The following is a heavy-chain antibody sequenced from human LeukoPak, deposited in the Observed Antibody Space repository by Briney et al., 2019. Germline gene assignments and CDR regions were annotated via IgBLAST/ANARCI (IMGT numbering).Heavy chain of an antibody. CDR2: IYPSDSET. V-gene: IGHV5-51*01. D-gene: IGHD3-22*01. J-gene: IGHJ3*01. CDR1: GYSFTSYW. Sequence: GESLNISCKGSGYSFTSYWIAWVRQMTGKDLEWMGIIYPSDSETTYSPSFQGQVTISADKSVSIAYLQWSSLKASDTAMYYCARPNITSYYDSRGYDAFDVWGQGTMVIVSS. CDR3: ARPNITSYYDSRGYDAFDV.